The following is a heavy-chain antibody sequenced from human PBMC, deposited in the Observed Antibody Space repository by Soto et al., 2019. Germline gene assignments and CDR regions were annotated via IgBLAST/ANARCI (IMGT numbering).Heavy chain of an antibody. CDR2: IFLDNER. J-gene: IGHJ6*02. V-gene: IGHV2-26*01. Sequence: GSGPTLVNPTRPLTLTCNVSGFSLTTGKMGVRWIRQPPGKALEWLAQIFLDNERSYSTNLQSRLTTSKDTSGSQALLSMTNVDPVDTATYYCARMKVDSYQFYYAMDVWGQGTTVTVSS. D-gene: IGHD3-9*01. CDR3: ARMKVDSYQFYYAMDV. CDR1: GFSLTTGKMG.